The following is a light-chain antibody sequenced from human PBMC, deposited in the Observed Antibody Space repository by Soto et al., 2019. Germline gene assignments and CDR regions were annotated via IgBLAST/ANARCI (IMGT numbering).Light chain of an antibody. J-gene: IGKJ1*01. CDR3: LQYNGWLLT. Sequence: PCETAAALYRASQSVSSYLNWDQQKPGKAPRLLIYGAVTRQTGIPARFSGRGSGTEFTLTITSLQSEDFAVYFCLQYNGWLLTFGQG. CDR2: GAV. CDR1: QSVSSY. V-gene: IGKV3-15*01.